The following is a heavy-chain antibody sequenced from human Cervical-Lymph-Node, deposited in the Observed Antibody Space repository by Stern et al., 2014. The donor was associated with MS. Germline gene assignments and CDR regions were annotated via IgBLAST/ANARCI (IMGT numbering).Heavy chain of an antibody. CDR1: GASISSRSHY. J-gene: IGHJ3*02. D-gene: IGHD1-1*01. Sequence: QVQLQESGPGLVKPSQTLSLTCTVSGASISSRSHYWSWIRQSAGKGLEXIGRIYSNGVTDYNPSLKSRVTISGDTPNNQFSLKMNSVTAADTAVYYCAREEWNDNVHTFDIWGQGTMVTVSS. CDR3: AREEWNDNVHTFDI. V-gene: IGHV4-61*02. CDR2: IYSNGVT.